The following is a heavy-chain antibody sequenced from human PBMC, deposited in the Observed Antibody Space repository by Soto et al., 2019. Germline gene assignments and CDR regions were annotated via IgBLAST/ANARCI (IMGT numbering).Heavy chain of an antibody. V-gene: IGHV1-2*02. CDR3: ANSLGSSGYIWFDP. Sequence: AASVKVSCKASGYTFTGHYIHWVRQAPGQGLEWMGWINPNNGDTNYAQKFQGRVTMTRDTSISTAYMELSRLRSDDTAMYYCANSLGSSGYIWFDPWGQGTPVTVSS. CDR2: INPNNGDT. CDR1: GYTFTGHY. J-gene: IGHJ5*02. D-gene: IGHD3-22*01.